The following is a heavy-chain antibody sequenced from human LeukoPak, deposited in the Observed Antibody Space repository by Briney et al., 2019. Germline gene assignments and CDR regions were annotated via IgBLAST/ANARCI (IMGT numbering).Heavy chain of an antibody. CDR1: GGSISSSSYY. Sequence: PSETLSLTCTVSGGSISSSSYYWGWIRQPPGKGLERIGSIYYSGSTYYNPSLKSRVTISVDTSKNQFSLKLSSATAADTAVYYCARLIVGATGGGAFDIWGQGTMVTVSS. V-gene: IGHV4-39*07. D-gene: IGHD1-26*01. CDR2: IYYSGST. J-gene: IGHJ3*02. CDR3: ARLIVGATGGGAFDI.